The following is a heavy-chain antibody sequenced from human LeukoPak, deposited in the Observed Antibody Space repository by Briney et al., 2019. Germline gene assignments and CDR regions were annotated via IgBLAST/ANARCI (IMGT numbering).Heavy chain of an antibody. J-gene: IGHJ4*02. CDR2: INHSGST. D-gene: IGHD1-14*01. Sequence: SETRSLTCAVYGGSFSGYYWSWIRQPPGKGLEWIGEINHSGSTNYNPSLKSRVTISVDTSKNQFSLKLSSVTAADTAVYYCARGPYPTGEYDYWGQGTLVTVSS. V-gene: IGHV4-34*01. CDR1: GGSFSGYY. CDR3: ARGPYPTGEYDY.